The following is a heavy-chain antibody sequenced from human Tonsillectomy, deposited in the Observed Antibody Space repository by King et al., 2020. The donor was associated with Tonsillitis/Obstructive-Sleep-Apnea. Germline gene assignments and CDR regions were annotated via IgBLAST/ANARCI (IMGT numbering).Heavy chain of an antibody. Sequence: VQLVESGGGLVKPGGSLRLSCAASGFTFSSYSMNWVRQAPGKGLEWVSSISSSSSYIYYADSVKGRFTISRDNAKNSLYLQMNSLRAEDTAVYCCAVGLAYCGGYCYSFDYWGQGTLVTVSS. V-gene: IGHV3-21*01. CDR3: AVGLAYCGGYCYSFDY. J-gene: IGHJ4*02. D-gene: IGHD2-21*01. CDR2: ISSSSSYI. CDR1: GFTFSSYS.